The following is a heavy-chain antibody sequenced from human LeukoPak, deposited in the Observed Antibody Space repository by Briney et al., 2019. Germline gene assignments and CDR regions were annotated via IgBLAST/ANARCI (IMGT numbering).Heavy chain of an antibody. Sequence: ASVKVSCKASGYTFTGYYMHWVRQAPGQGLEWMGWINPNSGGTNYAQKFQGRVTMTRDTSISTAYMELSRLRSDDTAVYYCARDRGSLDTVPFDYWGQGTLVTVSS. CDR2: INPNSGGT. CDR1: GYTFTGYY. D-gene: IGHD5-18*01. V-gene: IGHV1-2*02. J-gene: IGHJ4*02. CDR3: ARDRGSLDTVPFDY.